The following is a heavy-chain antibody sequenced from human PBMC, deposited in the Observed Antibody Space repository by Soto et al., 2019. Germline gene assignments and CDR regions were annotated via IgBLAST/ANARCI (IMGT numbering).Heavy chain of an antibody. Sequence: GSLRLSCAASGFTVSSNYMSWVRQAPGKGLEWVSVIYSGGSTYYADSVKGRFTISRDNSKNTLYLQMNSLRAEDTAVYYCARDTRVRGVMAYYYYGMDVWGQGTTVTVSS. V-gene: IGHV3-66*01. CDR2: IYSGGST. D-gene: IGHD3-10*01. CDR1: GFTVSSNY. CDR3: ARDTRVRGVMAYYYYGMDV. J-gene: IGHJ6*02.